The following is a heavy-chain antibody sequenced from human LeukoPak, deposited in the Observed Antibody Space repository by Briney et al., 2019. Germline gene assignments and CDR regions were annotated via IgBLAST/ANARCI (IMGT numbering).Heavy chain of an antibody. D-gene: IGHD6-13*01. V-gene: IGHV3-21*01. CDR2: ISSSSSLI. J-gene: IGHJ6*03. CDR3: AKVDRGDYSSSPVPYYNYYMNV. Sequence: PGGSLRLSCAPSGFTFSYYSMNWVRQAPGRGLEWVSCISSSSSLIFYSDSVRGRFTISRDNAKNLLYLHMNSLRVEDTAVYYCAKVDRGDYSSSPVPYYNYYMNVWGKGTTVTVSS. CDR1: GFTFSYYS.